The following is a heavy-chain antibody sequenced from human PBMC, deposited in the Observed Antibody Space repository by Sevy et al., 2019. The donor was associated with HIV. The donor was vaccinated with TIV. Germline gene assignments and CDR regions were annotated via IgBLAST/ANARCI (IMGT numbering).Heavy chain of an antibody. CDR1: GFSFSWYW. J-gene: IGHJ3*02. CDR3: AIKGGSRPKDAFDT. D-gene: IGHD3-10*01. Sequence: GGSLRLSCAASGFSFSWYWMSWVRQTPEKGLEWVANIKPDGREKNYVDSVKGRLTVYRDNAKNSLYVQMNSLRVEDPAVYYCAIKGGSRPKDAFDTSGQGTMVSVSS. V-gene: IGHV3-7*01. CDR2: IKPDGREK.